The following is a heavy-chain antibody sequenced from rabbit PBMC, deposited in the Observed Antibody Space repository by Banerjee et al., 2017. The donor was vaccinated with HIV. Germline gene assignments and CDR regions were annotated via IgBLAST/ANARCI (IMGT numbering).Heavy chain of an antibody. D-gene: IGHD1-1*01. Sequence: QSLEESGGGLVKPGGTLTLTCTASGIDFSSSYYMCWVRQAPGKGLEWIGCIYTGSENTYYASWAKGRFTISKTSSTTVTLQLVSLTAADTATYFCARGSSSYGYNLWGQGTLVTVS. CDR3: ARGSSSYGYNL. V-gene: IGHV1S40*01. J-gene: IGHJ3*01. CDR1: GIDFSSSYY. CDR2: IYTGSENT.